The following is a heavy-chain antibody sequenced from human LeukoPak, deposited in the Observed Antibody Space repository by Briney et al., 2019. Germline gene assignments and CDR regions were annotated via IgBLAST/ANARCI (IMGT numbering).Heavy chain of an antibody. CDR3: AREPNRYCTNGVCYIGPRIDP. D-gene: IGHD2-8*01. J-gene: IGHJ5*02. CDR1: GGSISSGGYY. Sequence: PSETLSLTCTVSGGSISSGGYYWSWIRQHPGKGLEWIGYIYYSGSTYYNPSLKSRVTISVDTSKNQFSLKLSSVTAADTAVYYCAREPNRYCTNGVCYIGPRIDPWGQGTLVTVSS. CDR2: IYYSGST. V-gene: IGHV4-31*03.